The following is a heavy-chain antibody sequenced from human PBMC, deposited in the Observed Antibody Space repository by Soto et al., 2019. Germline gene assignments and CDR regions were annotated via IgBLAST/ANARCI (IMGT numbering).Heavy chain of an antibody. J-gene: IGHJ4*02. Sequence: PSETLSLTCAVSGGSISSGGYSWSWIRQPPGKGLEWIGYIYHSGSTYYNPSLKSRVAISVDRSKNQFSLKLSSVTAADTAVYYCARSSTKWPGGFDHWGQGTLVTVSS. CDR1: GGSISSGGYS. D-gene: IGHD1-1*01. CDR3: ARSSTKWPGGFDH. V-gene: IGHV4-30-2*01. CDR2: IYHSGST.